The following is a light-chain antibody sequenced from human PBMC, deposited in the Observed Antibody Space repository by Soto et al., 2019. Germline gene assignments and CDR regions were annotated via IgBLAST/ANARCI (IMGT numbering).Light chain of an antibody. CDR1: QGISNY. CDR2: AAS. J-gene: IGKJ1*01. Sequence: DIQMTQSTCSLSASVGDRVTIACRASQGISNYLAWYQQKPGKVTKLLTYAASTLQSGVPSWFSGSGSGTDFALTISILQPEDVATYYCQKYNSAPWTFGQGTKVDIK. V-gene: IGKV1-27*01. CDR3: QKYNSAPWT.